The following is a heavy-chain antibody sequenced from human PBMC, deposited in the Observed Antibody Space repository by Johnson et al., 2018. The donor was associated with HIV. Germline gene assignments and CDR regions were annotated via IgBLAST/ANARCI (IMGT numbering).Heavy chain of an antibody. CDR3: ARDGAVAGYHDAFDI. CDR1: GFTVSNAW. CDR2: IKSKTDGGTT. D-gene: IGHD6-19*01. Sequence: VQLVASGGGLIQPGGSLRLSCAASGFTVSNAWMSWVRQAPGKGLEWVGRIKSKTDGGTTDYAAPVKGRFTISRDDSKNTLYLQMNSLKTEDTAVYYCARDGAVAGYHDAFDIWGQGTMVTVSS. V-gene: IGHV3-15*01. J-gene: IGHJ3*02.